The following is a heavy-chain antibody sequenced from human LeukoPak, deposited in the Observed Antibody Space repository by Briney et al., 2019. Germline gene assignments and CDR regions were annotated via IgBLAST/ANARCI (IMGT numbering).Heavy chain of an antibody. D-gene: IGHD1-26*01. CDR1: GGPFSTYY. CDR2: VYYDGTT. CDR3: ARGEVGLESGMDV. Sequence: PSETLSLTCTVSGGPFSTYYWSWIRQPPGKGLEWIGFVYYDGTTNYNPSLKSRVTISADTSKSQISLKLSSVTAADTAVYYCARGEVGLESGMDVWGQGTAVTVSS. V-gene: IGHV4-59*01. J-gene: IGHJ6*02.